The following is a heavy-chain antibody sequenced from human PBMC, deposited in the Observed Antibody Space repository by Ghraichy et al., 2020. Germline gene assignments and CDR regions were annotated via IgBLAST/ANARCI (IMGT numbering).Heavy chain of an antibody. CDR3: GKTYGDYNYYYYGMDV. CDR2: IRYDDSNR. V-gene: IGHV3-30*02. Sequence: GESLNISCAASGFMFSSHAMYWVRQAPGKGLEWVAIIRYDDSNRFYAESVKGRFTISRDNSKNTLSLQMNSLRAEDTAVYYCGKTYGDYNYYYYGMDVWGQGTTVTVSS. CDR1: GFMFSSHA. J-gene: IGHJ6*02. D-gene: IGHD4-17*01.